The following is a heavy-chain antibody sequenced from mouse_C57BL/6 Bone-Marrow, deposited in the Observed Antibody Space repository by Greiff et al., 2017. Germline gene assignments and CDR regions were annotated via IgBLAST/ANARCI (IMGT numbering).Heavy chain of an antibody. V-gene: IGHV1-18*01. Sequence: EVKLMESGPELVKPGASVKIPCKASGYTFTDYNMDWVKQSHGKSLEWIGDINPNNGGTIYNQKFKGKATLTVDKSSSTAYMELRSLTSEDTAVYYCARRASYLFAYWGQGTLVTVPA. CDR3: ARRASYLFAY. CDR1: GYTFTDYN. D-gene: IGHD1-1*01. CDR2: INPNNGGT. J-gene: IGHJ3*01.